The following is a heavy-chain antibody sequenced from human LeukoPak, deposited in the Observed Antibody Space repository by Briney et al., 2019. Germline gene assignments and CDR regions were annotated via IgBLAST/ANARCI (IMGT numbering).Heavy chain of an antibody. V-gene: IGHV3-30*02. CDR2: IRYDGTNK. CDR3: AKEGYDILTGYYFARYFDY. J-gene: IGHJ4*02. Sequence: TGGSLRLSCAASGFTFSSYAMHWVRQAPGKGLERVTFIRYDGTNKYYADSVKGRFTISRDNSKNTLYLQMNSLRAEDTAVYYCAKEGYDILTGYYFARYFDYWGQGTLVTVSS. D-gene: IGHD3-9*01. CDR1: GFTFSSYA.